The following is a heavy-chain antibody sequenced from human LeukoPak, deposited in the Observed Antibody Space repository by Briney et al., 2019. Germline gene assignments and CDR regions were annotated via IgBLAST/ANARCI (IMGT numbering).Heavy chain of an antibody. J-gene: IGHJ5*02. V-gene: IGHV4-59*01. CDR2: IYDSGST. CDR1: GGSISSYY. D-gene: IGHD3-10*01. Sequence: SETLSLTCTVSGGSISSYYWSWIRQPPGRGLEWIGCIYDSGSTNYNPSLKSRVTISVDTSKNQFSLKLSSVTAADTAVYYCARAQIGGSGSYYTNCFDPWGQGTLVTVSS. CDR3: ARAQIGGSGSYYTNCFDP.